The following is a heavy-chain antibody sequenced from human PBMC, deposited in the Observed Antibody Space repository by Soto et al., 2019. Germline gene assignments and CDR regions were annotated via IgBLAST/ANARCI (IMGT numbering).Heavy chain of an antibody. D-gene: IGHD2-21*01. CDR1: GGAFSTYA. CDR2: IIPIFGTA. V-gene: IGHV1-69*13. Sequence: SVRVSCKASGGAFSTYATRWVRQAPGQGLEWMGGIIPIFGTANYAQKFQGRVTITADESTSTAYMELSSLRSEDTAVYYCARDLLHGILRASSDPWGQGTLVTVSS. CDR3: ARDLLHGILRASSDP. J-gene: IGHJ5*02.